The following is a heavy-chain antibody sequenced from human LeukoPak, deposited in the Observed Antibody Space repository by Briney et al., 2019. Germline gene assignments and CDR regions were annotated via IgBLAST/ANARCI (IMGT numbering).Heavy chain of an antibody. J-gene: IGHJ3*02. CDR3: ARKDWNGVRAFDI. CDR1: GGSISSSNW. CDR2: IHRSGHT. D-gene: IGHD1-1*01. Sequence: SGTLSLTCAVSGGSISSSNWWSWVRQPPGKGLEWIGEIHRSGHTNYNPSLKSRVTISADKSKNQFSLKLSSVTAADTAVYYCARKDWNGVRAFDIWGQGTMVTVSS. V-gene: IGHV4-4*02.